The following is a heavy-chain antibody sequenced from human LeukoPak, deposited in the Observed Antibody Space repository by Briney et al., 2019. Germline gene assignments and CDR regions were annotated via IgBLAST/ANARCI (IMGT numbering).Heavy chain of an antibody. V-gene: IGHV4-39*01. D-gene: IGHD1-26*01. CDR2: IYYSGST. CDR3: ARNASDSGTSYFDY. Sequence: PSETLSLTCTVSGGSISSSTTYWGWLRQPPGKGLEWIGSIYYSGSTSYNPSLKSRVTISVDTSKKQFSLKLDSVTAADTAVYYCARNASDSGTSYFDYWGRGTLVTVSS. CDR1: GGSISSSTTY. J-gene: IGHJ4*02.